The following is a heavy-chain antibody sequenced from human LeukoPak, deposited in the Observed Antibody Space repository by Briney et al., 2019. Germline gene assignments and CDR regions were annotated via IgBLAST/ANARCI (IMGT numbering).Heavy chain of an antibody. CDR3: ARDAPSLKERQGYYSMAV. J-gene: IGHJ6*02. Sequence: SETLSLTCAVYGGSFSGYYWSWIRQPPGKGLEWIGEINHSGSTNYNPSLKSRVTISVDTSKNQFSLKLSSVTAADTAVYYCARDAPSLKERQGYYSMAVWGQGTTVTGSS. D-gene: IGHD3-16*01. CDR1: GGSFSGYY. CDR2: INHSGST. V-gene: IGHV4-34*01.